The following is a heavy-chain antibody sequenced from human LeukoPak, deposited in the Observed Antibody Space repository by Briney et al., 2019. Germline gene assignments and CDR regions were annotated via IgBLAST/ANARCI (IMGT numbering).Heavy chain of an antibody. CDR3: ARQFLKADWHFDL. CDR1: GDSISSTTDY. Sequence: PSETLSLTCTVSGDSISSTTDYWAWIRQSPGKGLEWIGSVYFLGSTPYNPSLKSRLTITMDTSKNQFSLKLTSVTAADTAVYYCARQFLKADWHFDLWGRSTLVTVSP. J-gene: IGHJ2*01. V-gene: IGHV4-39*01. D-gene: IGHD6-25*01. CDR2: VYFLGST.